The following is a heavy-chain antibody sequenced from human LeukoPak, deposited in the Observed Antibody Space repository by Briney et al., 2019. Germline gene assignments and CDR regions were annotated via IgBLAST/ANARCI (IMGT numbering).Heavy chain of an antibody. Sequence: GGSLRLSCAASGFTFDVYAMHWVRQAPGKGLEWVSGISWNSGSIGYADSVKGRFTISRDNAKNSLYLQMNSLRAEDTALYYCAKAGAYDSSGSFDYWGQGTLVTVSS. V-gene: IGHV3-9*01. D-gene: IGHD3-22*01. CDR1: GFTFDVYA. CDR2: ISWNSGSI. CDR3: AKAGAYDSSGSFDY. J-gene: IGHJ4*02.